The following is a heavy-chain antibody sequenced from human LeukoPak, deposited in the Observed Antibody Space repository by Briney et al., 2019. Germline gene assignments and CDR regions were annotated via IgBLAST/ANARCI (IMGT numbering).Heavy chain of an antibody. D-gene: IGHD6-13*01. J-gene: IGHJ4*02. CDR3: AREDGIAAAGYDY. CDR2: INPSGGST. V-gene: IGHV1-46*01. CDR1: GYTFTSYY. Sequence: GASVTVPCKASGYTFTSYYMHWVRQAPGQGLEWMGIINPSGGSTSYAQKFQGRVTMTRDTSTSTVYMELSSLRSEDTAVYYCAREDGIAAAGYDYWGQGTLVTVSS.